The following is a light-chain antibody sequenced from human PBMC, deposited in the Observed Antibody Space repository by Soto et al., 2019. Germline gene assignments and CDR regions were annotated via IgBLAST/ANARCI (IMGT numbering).Light chain of an antibody. CDR3: LCYITYPWT. CDR2: DAS. CDR1: EKINKW. V-gene: IGKV1-5*01. Sequence: DIQMTQSPSTLSASVGDRVTITCRASEKINKWLAWYQQKAGKAPTLLIYDASTLQSGVPSRFSGSGSGTEFSLTISSLQPEDFATYYCLCYITYPWTFGQGTKVDIK. J-gene: IGKJ1*01.